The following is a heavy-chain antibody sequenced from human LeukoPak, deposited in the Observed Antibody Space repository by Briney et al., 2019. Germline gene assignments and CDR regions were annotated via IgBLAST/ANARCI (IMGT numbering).Heavy chain of an antibody. D-gene: IGHD4-17*01. J-gene: IGHJ4*02. CDR3: AKETYRERCFDY. CDR2: IKQDGSEK. Sequence: PGGSLRLSCAASGFTFSSYWMSWVRQAPGKGLEWVANIKQDGSEKYYADSVKGRFTISRDNSKNSLYLQMNSLRTEDTALYYCAKETYRERCFDYWGQGTLVTVSS. V-gene: IGHV3-7*05. CDR1: GFTFSSYW.